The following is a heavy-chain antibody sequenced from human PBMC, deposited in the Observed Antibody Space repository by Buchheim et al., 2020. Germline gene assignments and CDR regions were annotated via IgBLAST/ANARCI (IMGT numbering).Heavy chain of an antibody. J-gene: IGHJ6*02. CDR2: IYYSGDS. CDR3: VKGSGIYYHLMDV. CDR1: GGSISNGGFS. D-gene: IGHD6-13*01. Sequence: LQLQESGSGLVKPSQTLSVTCTVSGGSISNGGFSWNWIRQPPGKGLEWIGCIYYSGDSYYNPSLKSRVTMSVDGSKNQFSLRLTSVTAADAAVYYCVKGSGIYYHLMDVWGQGTT. V-gene: IGHV4-30-2*01.